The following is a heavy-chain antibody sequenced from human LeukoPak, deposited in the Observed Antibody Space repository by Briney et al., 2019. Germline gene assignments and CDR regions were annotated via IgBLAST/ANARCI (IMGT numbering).Heavy chain of an antibody. CDR2: INPNSGGT. D-gene: IGHD6-19*01. CDR1: GYTFTGYY. Sequence: ASVKVSCKASGYTFTGYYMHWVRQAPGQGLEWMGWINPNSGGTNYAQKLQGRVTMTTDTSTSTAYMELRSLRSDDTAVYYCAREEGSSGWSGDDYWGQGTLVTVSS. V-gene: IGHV1-2*02. CDR3: AREEGSSGWSGDDY. J-gene: IGHJ4*02.